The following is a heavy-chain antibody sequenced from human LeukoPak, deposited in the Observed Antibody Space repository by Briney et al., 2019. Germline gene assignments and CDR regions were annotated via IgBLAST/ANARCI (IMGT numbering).Heavy chain of an antibody. CDR1: GFTFSSYA. Sequence: GGSLRLSCAASGFTFSSYAMSWVRQAPGKGLEWVSAISGSGGSTNYADSVKGRFTISRDNSKNTLYLQMNSLRAEDTAVYYCAKDLPPARTKSYYFDYWGQGTLVTVSS. CDR3: AKDLPPARTKSYYFDY. D-gene: IGHD1/OR15-1a*01. J-gene: IGHJ4*02. V-gene: IGHV3-23*01. CDR2: ISGSGGST.